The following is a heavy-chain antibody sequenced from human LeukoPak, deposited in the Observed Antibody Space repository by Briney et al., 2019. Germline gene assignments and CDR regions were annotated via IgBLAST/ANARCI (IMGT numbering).Heavy chain of an antibody. V-gene: IGHV1-2*02. CDR1: GYNFTSYY. Sequence: ASVKVSCKASGYNFTSYYMHWVRQAPGQGLEWMGWINPNSGDTNYAQKFQGRVTMTRDTSISTAYMELSRLRSDDTAVYYCARVRYRLAETYIDYWGQGTLVTVSS. CDR3: ARVRYRLAETYIDY. CDR2: INPNSGDT. J-gene: IGHJ4*02. D-gene: IGHD3-16*01.